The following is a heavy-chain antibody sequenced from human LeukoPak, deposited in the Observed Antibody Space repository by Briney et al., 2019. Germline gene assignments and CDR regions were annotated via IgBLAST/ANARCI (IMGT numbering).Heavy chain of an antibody. V-gene: IGHV3-23*01. J-gene: IGHJ4*02. Sequence: GGSLRLSCAASGFTFSNYAMTWVRQAPGKGLEWVSAIGGSGGSTYYADSVRGRFTISRDNSKNTLYLQMNSLRAEDTAVYYCAKDQADADLYYLDYWGQGALVTVSS. D-gene: IGHD4-17*01. CDR2: IGGSGGST. CDR3: AKDQADADLYYLDY. CDR1: GFTFSNYA.